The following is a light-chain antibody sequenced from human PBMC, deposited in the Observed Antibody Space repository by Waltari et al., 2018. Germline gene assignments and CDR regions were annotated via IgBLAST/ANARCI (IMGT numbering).Light chain of an antibody. J-gene: IGKJ5*01. Sequence: GDRVTITCRASQGISSALAWYQQKPGKAPKLLIYDASSLESGVPSRFSGSGSVTDFTLTISSLPPEDFATYYCQQFNSYLFTFGQVTRLEIK. V-gene: IGKV1-13*02. CDR3: QQFNSYLFT. CDR2: DAS. CDR1: QGISSA.